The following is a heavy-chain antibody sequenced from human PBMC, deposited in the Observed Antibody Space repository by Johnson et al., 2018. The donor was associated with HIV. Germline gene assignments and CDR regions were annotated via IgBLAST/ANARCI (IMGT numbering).Heavy chain of an antibody. CDR1: GFTVSNNY. D-gene: IGHD2-2*01. J-gene: IGHJ3*02. CDR2: IYSGDTT. Sequence: VQLVESGGALVQPGGSLRLSCAASGFTVSNNYMSWVRQAPGKGLEWVSIIYSGDTTYYADSVKGRFTISRDNSRNTLYLQMSSLRAEDTAVYYWARGPLRSSRGAFDIWGQGTMVTVSS. CDR3: ARGPLRSSRGAFDI. V-gene: IGHV3-66*01.